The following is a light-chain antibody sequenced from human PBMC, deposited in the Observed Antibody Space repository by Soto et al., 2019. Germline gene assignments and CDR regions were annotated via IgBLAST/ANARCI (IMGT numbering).Light chain of an antibody. CDR3: HQYGSSPNT. Sequence: ETVLTQFPGTLSLSPGDRVTLSCRASQSVDRSYLAWYQQKPGQAPRLLLYGASSRATGIPDRFSGSGSGTDFTLTIFGLEPEDFAVYYCHQYGSSPNTFGKGTKLEIK. CDR2: GAS. J-gene: IGKJ2*01. V-gene: IGKV3-20*01. CDR1: QSVDRSY.